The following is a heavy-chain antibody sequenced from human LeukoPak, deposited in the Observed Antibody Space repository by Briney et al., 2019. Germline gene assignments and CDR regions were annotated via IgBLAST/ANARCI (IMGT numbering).Heavy chain of an antibody. D-gene: IGHD2-8*01. CDR3: ARGGVLMVCAIPTRRHYFDY. Sequence: PSETLSLTCAVYGGSFSGYYWSWIRQPPGKGLEWIGEINHSGSTNYNPSLKSRVTISVDTSKNQFSLKLSSVTAADTAVYYCARGGVLMVCAIPTRRHYFDYWGQGTLVTVSS. J-gene: IGHJ4*02. CDR1: GGSFSGYY. V-gene: IGHV4-34*01. CDR2: INHSGST.